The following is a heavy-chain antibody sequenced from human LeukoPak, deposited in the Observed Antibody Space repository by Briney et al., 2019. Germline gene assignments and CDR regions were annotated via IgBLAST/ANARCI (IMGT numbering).Heavy chain of an antibody. D-gene: IGHD3-16*01. Sequence: SETLSPTCTVSGGSISSYYWSWIRQPPGKGLEWIGCIYYSGSTNYNPSLKSRVTISVDTSKNQFSLKLSSVSAADTAVYYCAAWGLAPYWGQGTLVTVSS. CDR3: AAWGLAPY. CDR1: GGSISSYY. J-gene: IGHJ4*02. V-gene: IGHV4-59*08. CDR2: IYYSGST.